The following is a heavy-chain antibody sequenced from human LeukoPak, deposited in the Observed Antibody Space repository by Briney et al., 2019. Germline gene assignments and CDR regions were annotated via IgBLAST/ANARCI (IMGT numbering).Heavy chain of an antibody. V-gene: IGHV4-61*08. Sequence: PSQTLSLTCTVSGGSISSGGYYWSWIRQHPGKGLEWIGYIYYSGSTNYNPSLKSRVTTSVDTSKKQFSLKLTSVTAADTAVYYCARAGPRFREPLFLDYWGQGTLVTVSS. D-gene: IGHD1-14*01. J-gene: IGHJ4*02. CDR2: IYYSGST. CDR3: ARAGPRFREPLFLDY. CDR1: GGSISSGGYY.